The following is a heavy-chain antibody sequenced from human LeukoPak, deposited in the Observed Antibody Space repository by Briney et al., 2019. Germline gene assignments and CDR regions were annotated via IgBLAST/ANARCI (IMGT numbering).Heavy chain of an antibody. CDR1: GGSISSSSYY. CDR3: ARLLIGEFLPYYFDY. J-gene: IGHJ4*02. D-gene: IGHD3-10*01. Sequence: PSETLSLTCTVSGGSISSSSYYWGWLRQPPGKGLEWIGSIYYSGSTYYNPSLKSRVTISVDTSKNQFSLKLSSVTAADTAVYYCARLLIGEFLPYYFDYWGQGTLVTVSS. V-gene: IGHV4-39*07. CDR2: IYYSGST.